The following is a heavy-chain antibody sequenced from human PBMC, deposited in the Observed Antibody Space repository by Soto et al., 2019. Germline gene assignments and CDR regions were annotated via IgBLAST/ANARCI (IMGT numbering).Heavy chain of an antibody. CDR1: GFTFSNYV. CDR2: VSNSGSNT. Sequence: EVQLLEYGGGLVQPGGSLRLSCAASGFTFSNYVMSWVRQAPGKGLEWVSSVSNSGSNTYYAESVKGRVTISRDNSNNTLYLQMNSLLAEDTAVYYCARRGRTLPHYSYYMDVWGKGTTVTVSS. J-gene: IGHJ6*03. V-gene: IGHV3-23*01. CDR3: ARRGRTLPHYSYYMDV.